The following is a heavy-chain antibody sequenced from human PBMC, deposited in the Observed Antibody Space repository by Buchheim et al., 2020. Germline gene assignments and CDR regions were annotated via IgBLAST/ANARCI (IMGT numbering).Heavy chain of an antibody. CDR3: AGVNSGSAPGRWLDA. CDR1: GYSFSSYG. D-gene: IGHD1-26*01. V-gene: IGHV1-18*01. CDR2: INTYNGFT. Sequence: QSQVVQSGSEVKKPGASVTLSCKASGYSFSSYGITWVRRAPGQGLEWIGWINTYNGFTKYAQKFQGRVTLTTDSPTSTAYMELRSLRSDDTAVYHCAGVNSGSAPGRWLDAWGQGTL. J-gene: IGHJ5*02.